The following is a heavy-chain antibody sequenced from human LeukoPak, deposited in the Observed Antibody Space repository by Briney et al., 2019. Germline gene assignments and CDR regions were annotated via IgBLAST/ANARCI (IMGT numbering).Heavy chain of an antibody. J-gene: IGHJ4*02. CDR2: ISSYNGNT. Sequence: ASLKVSCKASGYTFTSYGINWVRQAPGQGLEWMGWISSYNGNTNYAQKFQDRVTMTTYTSTSTAYMELRSLRSDDTAVYYCARDHTSGWYNPNDFDYWGQGTLVTVSS. V-gene: IGHV1-18*01. CDR1: GYTFTSYG. CDR3: ARDHTSGWYNPNDFDY. D-gene: IGHD6-19*01.